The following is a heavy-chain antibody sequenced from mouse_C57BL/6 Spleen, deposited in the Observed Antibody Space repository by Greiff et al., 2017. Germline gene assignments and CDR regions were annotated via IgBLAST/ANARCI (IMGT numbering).Heavy chain of an antibody. V-gene: IGHV2-2*01. CDR1: GFSLTSYG. J-gene: IGHJ1*03. D-gene: IGHD1-1*01. CDR2: IWSGGST. CDR3: ASLHYYGSSDGYFDV. Sequence: QVQLQQSGPGLVQPSQSLSITCTVSGFSLTSYGVHWVRQSPGKGLEWLGVIWSGGSTDYNAAFISSLSISKDTSKSQVFCKMNSLQADDTALYYCASLHYYGSSDGYFDVWGTGTTVTVSS.